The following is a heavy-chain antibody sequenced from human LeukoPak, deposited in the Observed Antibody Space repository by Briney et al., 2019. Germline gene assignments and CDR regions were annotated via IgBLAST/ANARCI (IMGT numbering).Heavy chain of an antibody. Sequence: GGSLRLSCAASGFTFSTYSMNWVRQAPGKGLEWISYIGASGSLTYYADSVRGRFTVSRDNAKNSLYLQMNSLRAGDTAVYYCARAQYGSSWYKGGFDYWGQGTLVTVSS. CDR1: GFTFSTYS. CDR3: ARAQYGSSWYKGGFDY. J-gene: IGHJ4*02. D-gene: IGHD6-13*01. V-gene: IGHV3-21*05. CDR2: IGASGSLT.